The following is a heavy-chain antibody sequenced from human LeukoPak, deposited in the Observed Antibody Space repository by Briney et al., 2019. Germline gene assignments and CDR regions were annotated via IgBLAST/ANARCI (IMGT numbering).Heavy chain of an antibody. CDR3: AKSGSYFINNFDY. CDR2: LSDSGTNT. Sequence: GGSLRLSCAASGFTFTIYAMSWVRQAPGKGLEGVSTLSDSGTNTYYADSVKGRFTISRDNSKNTLYLQMNSLRAEDTAVYYCAKSGSYFINNFDYWGQGTLVTVSS. V-gene: IGHV3-23*01. J-gene: IGHJ4*02. CDR1: GFTFTIYA. D-gene: IGHD1-26*01.